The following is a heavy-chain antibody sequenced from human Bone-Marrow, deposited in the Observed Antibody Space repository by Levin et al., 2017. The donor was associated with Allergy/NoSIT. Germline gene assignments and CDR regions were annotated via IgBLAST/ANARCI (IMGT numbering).Heavy chain of an antibody. CDR2: IFYSGSS. Sequence: SQTLSLTCTVSGDSISSGGYYWSWIRQHPGKGLEWIGYIFYSGSSDYSPSLKSRLTIAIDTSKNQFSLQLTSVTAADTGVYYCARVNVYRPYFYYGLDVWGRGTTVTVSS. D-gene: IGHD5/OR15-5a*01. V-gene: IGHV4-31*03. J-gene: IGHJ6*02. CDR1: GDSISSGGYY. CDR3: ARVNVYRPYFYYGLDV.